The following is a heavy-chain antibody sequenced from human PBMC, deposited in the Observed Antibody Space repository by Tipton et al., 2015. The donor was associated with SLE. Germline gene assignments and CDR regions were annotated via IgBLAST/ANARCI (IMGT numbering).Heavy chain of an antibody. D-gene: IGHD1-26*01. CDR1: GFTFSIYA. J-gene: IGHJ4*02. CDR2: ISSTSGTS. CDR3: AKVRGIVGAADY. V-gene: IGHV3-23*01. Sequence: SLRLSCAASGFTFSIYAMNWVRQSPTKGLEWVSVISSTSGTSYYTDSVKGRFTISRDNSKNTLHLQMNSLRAEDTAVYYCAKVRGIVGAADYWGQGTLVTVSS.